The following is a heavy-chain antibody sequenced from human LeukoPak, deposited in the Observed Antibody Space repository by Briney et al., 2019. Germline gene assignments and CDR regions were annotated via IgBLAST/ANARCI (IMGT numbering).Heavy chain of an antibody. Sequence: SETLSLTCSVSGDSINNNNYYWGWIRQPPGKGLEWIGSIYFSGSTFYNPSLKGRVTISQDTSKNTFSLKLTSVTAADTAVYYCARVPQLERREGFDYWGQGTLVTVSS. CDR3: ARVPQLERREGFDY. CDR2: IYFSGST. V-gene: IGHV4-39*02. D-gene: IGHD1-1*01. CDR1: GDSINNNNYY. J-gene: IGHJ4*02.